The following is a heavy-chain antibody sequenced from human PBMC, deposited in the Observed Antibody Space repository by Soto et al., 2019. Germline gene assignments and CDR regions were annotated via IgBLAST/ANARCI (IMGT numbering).Heavy chain of an antibody. Sequence: GGSLRLSCSASGFTVSSNYMSWVRQAPGKGLEWVSVIYSGGSTYYADSVKGRFTISRHNSKNTLYLQMNSLRAEDTAVYYCARDGRYCSGGSCSQAYYYYGMDVWGQGTTVTVSS. D-gene: IGHD2-15*01. CDR3: ARDGRYCSGGSCSQAYYYYGMDV. CDR1: GFTVSSNY. CDR2: IYSGGST. V-gene: IGHV3-53*04. J-gene: IGHJ6*02.